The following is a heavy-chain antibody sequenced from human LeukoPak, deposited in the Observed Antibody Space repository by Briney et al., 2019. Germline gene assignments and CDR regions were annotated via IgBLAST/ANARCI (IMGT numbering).Heavy chain of an antibody. CDR3: AKSQWLVPDDAFDI. CDR2: ISWNSGSI. Sequence: PGRSLRLACAASGFTFDDYAMHWVRQAPGKGLEWVSGISWNSGSIGYADSVKGRFTISRDNAKNSLYLQMNSLRAEDMALYYCAKSQWLVPDDAFDIWGQGTMVTVSS. V-gene: IGHV3-9*03. CDR1: GFTFDDYA. J-gene: IGHJ3*02. D-gene: IGHD6-19*01.